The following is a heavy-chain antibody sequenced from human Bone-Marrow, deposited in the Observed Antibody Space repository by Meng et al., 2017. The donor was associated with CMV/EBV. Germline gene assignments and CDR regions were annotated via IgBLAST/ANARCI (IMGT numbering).Heavy chain of an antibody. J-gene: IGHJ4*02. D-gene: IGHD4-23*01. CDR3: ARGGWEEYGGNPCGY. CDR2: MNPNSGNT. CDR1: GYTFTSYD. V-gene: IGHV1-8*03. Sequence: ASVKVSCKASGYTFTSYDINWVRQATGQGLEWMGWMNPNSGNTGYAQKFQGRGTITRNTSISTACMELSSLRSEDTAVYYCARGGWEEYGGNPCGYWGQGTLVTVSS.